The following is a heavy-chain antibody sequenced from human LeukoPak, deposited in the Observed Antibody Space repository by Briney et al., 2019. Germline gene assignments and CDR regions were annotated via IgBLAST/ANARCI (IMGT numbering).Heavy chain of an antibody. CDR2: IYYNGNT. V-gene: IGHV4-59*01. Sequence: PSETLSLTCSVSDGSINSYYWNWIRRPPGKGLEWIGYIYYNGNTNYSPSLKSRVTMSVDTSKNLFSLKVSSVTAADTAVYYCARGRSDYYGMDVWGQGTTVTVSS. J-gene: IGHJ6*02. CDR3: ARGRSDYYGMDV. CDR1: DGSINSYY. D-gene: IGHD1-26*01.